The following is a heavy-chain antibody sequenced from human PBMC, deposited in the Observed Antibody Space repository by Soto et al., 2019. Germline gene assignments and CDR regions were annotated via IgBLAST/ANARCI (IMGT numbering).Heavy chain of an antibody. J-gene: IGHJ4*02. Sequence: QVQLQQWGAGLLKPSETLSLTCAVYGGSFSGYYWSWIRQPPGKGLEWMGEINHSGSTNYNPSLKSRVTISVDTSKNQFSLKLSSVTAADTAVYYCARAISGWYRGRYFDYWGQGTLVTVSS. CDR1: GGSFSGYY. CDR3: ARAISGWYRGRYFDY. D-gene: IGHD6-19*01. V-gene: IGHV4-34*01. CDR2: INHSGST.